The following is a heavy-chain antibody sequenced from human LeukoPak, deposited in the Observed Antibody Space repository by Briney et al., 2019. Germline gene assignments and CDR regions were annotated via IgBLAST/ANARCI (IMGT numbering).Heavy chain of an antibody. V-gene: IGHV3-48*03. D-gene: IGHD2-8*01. J-gene: IGHJ4*02. Sequence: GGSLRLSCAASGFTFSDYEMNWVRQAAGKGLEWVSYISSSGSVTHYADSVKGRFTISRDNAKNSVDLQMTSLTAEDTALYYCTRGLLCTSCYHTFDYWGQGSLVTVSS. CDR2: ISSSGSVT. CDR3: TRGLLCTSCYHTFDY. CDR1: GFTFSDYE.